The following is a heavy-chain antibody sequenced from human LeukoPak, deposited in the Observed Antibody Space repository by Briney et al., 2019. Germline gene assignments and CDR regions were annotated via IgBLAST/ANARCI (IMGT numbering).Heavy chain of an antibody. CDR1: GDSINYYY. D-gene: IGHD3-22*01. Sequence: PSETLSLTCTVSGDSINYYYWSWIRQSPGKGLEWIGYIHYTGTTNYNPSLKSRVTMSVDTSKNQFSLKLTSMTAADTAVYYCARGGSSGYYYGWGQGTLVTVSS. J-gene: IGHJ4*02. CDR3: ARGGSSGYYYG. CDR2: IHYTGTT. V-gene: IGHV4-59*12.